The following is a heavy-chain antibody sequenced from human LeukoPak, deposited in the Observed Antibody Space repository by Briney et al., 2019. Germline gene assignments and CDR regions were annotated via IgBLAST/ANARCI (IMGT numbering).Heavy chain of an antibody. D-gene: IGHD3-3*01. J-gene: IGHJ5*02. CDR2: IYYSGST. Sequence: SETLSLTCTVSGGSISSSSYYWGWIRQPPGKGLEWIGSIYYSGSTYYNPSLKSRVTISVDTSKNQFSLKLSSVTAADTAVYYCAAGFLELNWFDPWGQGTLVTVSS. CDR3: AAGFLELNWFDP. V-gene: IGHV4-39*01. CDR1: GGSISSSSYY.